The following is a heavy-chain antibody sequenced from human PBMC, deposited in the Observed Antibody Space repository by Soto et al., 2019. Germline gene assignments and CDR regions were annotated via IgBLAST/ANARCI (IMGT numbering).Heavy chain of an antibody. V-gene: IGHV3-9*01. J-gene: IGHJ6*02. CDR2: ISWNSGSI. Sequence: EVQLVESGGGLVQPGRSLRLSCAASGFTFDDYAMHWVRQAPGKGLEWVSGISWNSGSIGYAESVKGRFTISRDNAKNSLYLQMNSLRAEDTALYYCAKGAARRPYYYYGMDVWGQGTTVTVSS. CDR3: AKGAARRPYYYYGMDV. CDR1: GFTFDDYA. D-gene: IGHD6-6*01.